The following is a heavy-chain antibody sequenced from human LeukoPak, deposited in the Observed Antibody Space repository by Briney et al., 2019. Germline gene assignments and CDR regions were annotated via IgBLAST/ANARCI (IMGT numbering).Heavy chain of an antibody. Sequence: GGSLTLSCAASEFTFHRYWMSWLRQAPGKGLQWVANINQYGREAHYVDSVKGRFTISRDNAKNSLSLQMNSLNVDDTGVYFCTRDALFGSGRTHLDFWSQGTLVSVSS. CDR2: INQYGREA. J-gene: IGHJ4*02. V-gene: IGHV3-7*04. CDR1: EFTFHRYW. D-gene: IGHD3-10*01. CDR3: TRDALFGSGRTHLDF.